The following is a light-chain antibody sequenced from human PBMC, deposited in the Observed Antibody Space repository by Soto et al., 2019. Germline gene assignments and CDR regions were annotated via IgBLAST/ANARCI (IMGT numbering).Light chain of an antibody. V-gene: IGKV1-5*03. CDR3: QQSFT. J-gene: IGKJ3*01. Sequence: DIQMTQSPSTLSASVGDRVTITCRASQSISSWLAWYQQKPGKAPKLLIYKASSLESGVPSRFSGSGSGTEFTITISRLQPDDFATYYCQQSFTFGPGTKVDIK. CDR2: KAS. CDR1: QSISSW.